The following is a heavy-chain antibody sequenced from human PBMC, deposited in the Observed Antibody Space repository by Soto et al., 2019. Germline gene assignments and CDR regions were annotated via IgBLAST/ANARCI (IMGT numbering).Heavy chain of an antibody. J-gene: IGHJ4*02. CDR1: GYTFTSYG. CDR2: ISAYNGNT. V-gene: IGHV1-18*01. CDR3: ARHLLYAILTGYYHFDY. D-gene: IGHD3-9*01. Sequence: QVQLVQSGAEVKKPGASVKVSCKASGYTFTSYGISWVRQAPGQGLEWMGWISAYNGNTNYAQKLQGRVTMTTDTSTSTAYMELSGLRSDDTAVYYCARHLLYAILTGYYHFDYWGQGTLVTVSS.